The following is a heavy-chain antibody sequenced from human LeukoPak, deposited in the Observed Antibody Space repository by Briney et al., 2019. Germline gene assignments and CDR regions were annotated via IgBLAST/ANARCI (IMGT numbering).Heavy chain of an antibody. D-gene: IGHD3-3*01. V-gene: IGHV3-7*01. CDR2: IRQDGSDE. J-gene: IGHJ4*02. CDR3: AKPRGGYYFDY. CDR1: GFTFSTYW. Sequence: GGSLRLSCAASGFTFSTYWMSWLRQAPGKGLEWVAYIRQDGSDEYYVNSVKGRFTISRDNARNSPYLQMGSLRPEDTAVYYCAKPRGGYYFDYWGQGTLVTVSS.